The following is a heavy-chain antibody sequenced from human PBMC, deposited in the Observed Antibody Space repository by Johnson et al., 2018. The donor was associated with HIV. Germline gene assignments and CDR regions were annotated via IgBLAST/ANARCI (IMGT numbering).Heavy chain of an antibody. J-gene: IGHJ3*02. D-gene: IGHD3-10*01. CDR2: ISYDGSNK. Sequence: QVQLVESGGGVVQPGRSLRLSCAASGFTFSSFAIHWVRQAPGKGLEWVAVISYDGSNKYYADSVKGRFTISRDNSKNTLYLQMNSLRAEDTAMYYCARSPGEADAFDIWGQGTMVTVSS. CDR3: ARSPGEADAFDI. V-gene: IGHV3-30*04. CDR1: GFTFSSFA.